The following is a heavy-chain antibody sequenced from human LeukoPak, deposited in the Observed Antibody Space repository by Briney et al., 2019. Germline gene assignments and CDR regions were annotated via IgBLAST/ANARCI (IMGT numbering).Heavy chain of an antibody. CDR3: ARDSRGYSYGLTAY. CDR1: GFTFSSYS. Sequence: GGSLRLSCAASGFTFSSYSMNWVRQAPGKGREWVSSISSSSSYIYYADSVKGRFTISRDNAKNSLYLQMSSLRAEDTAVYYCARDSRGYSYGLTAYWGQGTLVTVSS. CDR2: ISSSSSYI. V-gene: IGHV3-21*01. J-gene: IGHJ4*02. D-gene: IGHD5-18*01.